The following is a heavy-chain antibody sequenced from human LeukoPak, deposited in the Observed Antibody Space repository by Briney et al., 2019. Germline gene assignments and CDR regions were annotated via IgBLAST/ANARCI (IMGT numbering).Heavy chain of an antibody. CDR1: GYTFTSYY. CDR2: ISGYKGNT. Sequence: ASVKVSCKTSGYTFTSYYLHWVRQAPGQGLEWMGWISGYKGNTNYAQKLQGRVTMTTDTSTTTAYMELRSLRSDDTAVYYCARDNNVAPEYFQYWGQGTLVTVSS. J-gene: IGHJ1*01. V-gene: IGHV1-18*04. CDR3: ARDNNVAPEYFQY. D-gene: IGHD1/OR15-1a*01.